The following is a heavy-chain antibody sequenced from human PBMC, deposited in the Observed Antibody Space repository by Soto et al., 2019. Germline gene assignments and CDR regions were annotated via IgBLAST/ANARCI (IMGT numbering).Heavy chain of an antibody. CDR3: ARLPWYYCSGSYWAYYFDY. CDR1: GGSISSSSYY. V-gene: IGHV4-39*01. Sequence: QLQLQESGPGLVKPSETLSLTCTVSGGSISSSSYYWGWIRQPPGKGLEWIGSIYYSGSTYYNPSLKSRVTISVDTSKNQFSLKLSSVTAADTAVYYCARLPWYYCSGSYWAYYFDYWGQGTLVTVSS. CDR2: IYYSGST. D-gene: IGHD3-10*01. J-gene: IGHJ4*02.